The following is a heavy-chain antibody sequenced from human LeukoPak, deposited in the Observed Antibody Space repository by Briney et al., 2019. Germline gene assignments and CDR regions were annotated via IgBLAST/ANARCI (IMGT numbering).Heavy chain of an antibody. J-gene: IGHJ4*02. CDR1: GFTFSSYA. CDR3: AKDKGREGDY. CDR2: ISYDGSNK. Sequence: LPGGSLRLSCAASGFTFSSYAMHWVRQAPGKGLEWVAVISYDGSNKYYADSVKGRFTISRDNSKNTLYLQMNSLRAEDTAVYYCAKDKGREGDYWGQGNLVTVSS. V-gene: IGHV3-30-3*01.